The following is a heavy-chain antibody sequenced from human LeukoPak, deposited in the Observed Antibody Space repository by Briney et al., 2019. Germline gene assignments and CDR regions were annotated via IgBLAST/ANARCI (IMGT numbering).Heavy chain of an antibody. V-gene: IGHV4-34*01. Sequence: SDTLSLTCAVYGGSFSGYYWSWIRQPPGKGLEWIGEINHSGSTNYNPSLKSRITLSVDTSKKQFSLKLSSVTAADTAVYYCARLAVAGAEPYYYYYYLDVWGKGTTVTISS. D-gene: IGHD6-19*01. CDR3: ARLAVAGAEPYYYYYYLDV. CDR2: INHSGST. J-gene: IGHJ6*03. CDR1: GGSFSGYY.